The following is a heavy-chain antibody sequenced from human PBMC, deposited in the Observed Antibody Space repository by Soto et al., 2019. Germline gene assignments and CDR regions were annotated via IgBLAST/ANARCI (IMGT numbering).Heavy chain of an antibody. CDR2: ISAYNGNT. Sequence: QVPLVQSGAEVKKPGASVKVSCKASGYTFTSYGISWVRQAPGQGLEWMGWISAYNGNTNYAQKLQGRVTMTTDTSTSTAYMELRSLRSDDTAVYYCARSLSTALLRYFDCGWFDPWGQGTLVTVSS. V-gene: IGHV1-18*01. CDR3: ARSLSTALLRYFDCGWFDP. D-gene: IGHD3-9*01. CDR1: GYTFTSYG. J-gene: IGHJ5*02.